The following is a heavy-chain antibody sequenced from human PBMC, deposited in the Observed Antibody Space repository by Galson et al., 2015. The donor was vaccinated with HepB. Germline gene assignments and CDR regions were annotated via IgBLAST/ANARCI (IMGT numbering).Heavy chain of an antibody. CDR2: ISGSGGST. J-gene: IGHJ4*02. D-gene: IGHD6-13*01. V-gene: IGHV3-23*01. CDR1: GFTFSSYA. Sequence: SLRLSCAASGFTFSSYAMSWVRQVPGKGLEWVSDISGSGGSTYYADSVKGRFTISRDNSKNTLYLQMNSLRAEDTAVYYCAKNKAAAGNPFDYWGQGTLVTVSS. CDR3: AKNKAAAGNPFDY.